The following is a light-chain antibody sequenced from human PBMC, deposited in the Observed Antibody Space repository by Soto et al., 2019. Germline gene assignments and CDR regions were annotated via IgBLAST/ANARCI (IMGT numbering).Light chain of an antibody. V-gene: IGKV1-5*01. CDR2: DAS. Sequence: DIQLTQSHSTLSASLLQTVTVXCMASQSVSGWLAWYQQKPGEAPKLLIYDASSLESGVPSRFSGSGSGTEFTLTISSLQPDDFATYYCQQYNSYSPITFGQGTRLEIK. CDR1: QSVSGW. J-gene: IGKJ5*01. CDR3: QQYNSYSPIT.